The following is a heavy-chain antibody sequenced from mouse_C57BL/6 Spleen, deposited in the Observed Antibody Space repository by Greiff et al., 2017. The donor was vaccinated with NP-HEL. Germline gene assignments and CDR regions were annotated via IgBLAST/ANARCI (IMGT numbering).Heavy chain of an antibody. V-gene: IGHV1-47*01. Sequence: VQLVESGAELVKPGASVKMSCKASGYTFTTYPIEWMKQNHGKSLEWIGNFHPYNDDTKYNEKFKGKATLTVEKSSSTVYLELSRLTSDDSAVYYCAREWHYGSSSFAYWGQGTLVTVSA. J-gene: IGHJ3*01. CDR1: GYTFTTYP. CDR3: AREWHYGSSSFAY. CDR2: FHPYNDDT. D-gene: IGHD1-1*01.